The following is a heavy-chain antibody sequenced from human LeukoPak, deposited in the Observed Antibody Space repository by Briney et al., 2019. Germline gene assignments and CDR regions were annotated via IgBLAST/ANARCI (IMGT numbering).Heavy chain of an antibody. CDR2: ISGDGNIT. CDR3: ARDRSRG. V-gene: IGHV3-74*01. Sequence: GGSLRLSCAASGFTFSSYWIHWVRQPPGKGLVWVSRISGDGNITTYADSVKGRFTISRDNAKNSLYLQMNSLRAEDTAVYYCARDRSRGWGQGTLVTVSS. CDR1: GFTFSSYW. J-gene: IGHJ4*02.